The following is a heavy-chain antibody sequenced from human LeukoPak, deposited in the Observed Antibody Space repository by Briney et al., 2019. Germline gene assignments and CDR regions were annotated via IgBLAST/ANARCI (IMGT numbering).Heavy chain of an antibody. J-gene: IGHJ4*02. Sequence: SGGSLRLSCAASGFTFSRYSMNWVRQAPGKGLEWVASISSSSTYKYYADSVKGRFTISRDNAKSSLFLQTNSLRAEDTAVYYCARDKWEQSPNFDYWGQGTLVTVSS. V-gene: IGHV3-21*01. D-gene: IGHD1-26*01. CDR1: GFTFSRYS. CDR3: ARDKWEQSPNFDY. CDR2: ISSSSTYK.